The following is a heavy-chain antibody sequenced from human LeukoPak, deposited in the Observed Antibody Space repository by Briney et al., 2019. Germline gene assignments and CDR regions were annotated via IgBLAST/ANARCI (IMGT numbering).Heavy chain of an antibody. J-gene: IGHJ4*02. CDR1: GFTFSSYG. CDR2: IWYDGSKK. V-gene: IGHV3-30*02. CDR3: AKDWHSSGGDFDY. Sequence: GGSLGLSCAASGFTFSSYGMHWVRQAPGKGLEWVAFIWYDGSKKYYPESVKGRFTISRDNSKNTLYLQMNSLRAEDTAVYYCAKDWHSSGGDFDYWGQGTLVTVSS. D-gene: IGHD6-19*01.